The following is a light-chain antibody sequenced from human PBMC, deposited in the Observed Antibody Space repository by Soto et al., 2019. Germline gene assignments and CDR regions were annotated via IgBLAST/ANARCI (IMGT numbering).Light chain of an antibody. CDR2: LAS. J-gene: IGKJ1*01. CDR1: QSIGTY. V-gene: IGKV1-39*01. Sequence: DIRMTQSPSSLSASVGDRFTIAWRTSQSIGTYLNWYQQKPGKAPKVLIYLASSLQSGVPSRFSGSGSGTDFTLTISSLQPEDFATYYCQQSYSILTFGQGTKVDIK. CDR3: QQSYSILT.